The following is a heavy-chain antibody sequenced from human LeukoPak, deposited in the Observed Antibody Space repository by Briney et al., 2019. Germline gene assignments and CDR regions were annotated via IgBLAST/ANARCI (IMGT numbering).Heavy chain of an antibody. D-gene: IGHD6-13*01. CDR2: IYTSGST. CDR1: RGSISSYY. J-gene: IGHJ6*03. Sequence: SETLSLTCTVSRGSISSYYWSWIRQPAGKGLEGIGRIYTSGSTNYNPCLKSRVTMSVDTSKNQFSLKLSSVTAADTAVYYCARHFMRDSSRATYYYMDVWGKGTTVTVSS. V-gene: IGHV4-4*07. CDR3: ARHFMRDSSRATYYYMDV.